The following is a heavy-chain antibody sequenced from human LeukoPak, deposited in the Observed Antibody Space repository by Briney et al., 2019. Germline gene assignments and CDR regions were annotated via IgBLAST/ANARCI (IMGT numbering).Heavy chain of an antibody. D-gene: IGHD6-13*01. J-gene: IGHJ4*02. V-gene: IGHV4-59*08. CDR2: IYYSGST. CDR3: ASFSIAAAAPDY. CDR1: GGSISSYY. Sequence: PSETLSLTCTVSGGSISSYYWSWIRQPPAKGLEWIGYIYYSGSTYYNPSLKSRLTISVDTSKNQFSLKLSSVTAADTAVYYCASFSIAAAAPDYWGQGTLVTVSS.